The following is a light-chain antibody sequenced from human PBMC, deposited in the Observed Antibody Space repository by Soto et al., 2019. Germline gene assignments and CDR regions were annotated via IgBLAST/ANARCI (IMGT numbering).Light chain of an antibody. CDR1: QSVSSN. Sequence: EIVMTQSPATLSVSPGERATLSCRASQSVSSNFAWYQQKPGQAPRLLIYGASTSATGIPARFSGSGSGTEFTLTISSLQSEDFAVYYCQQYNNWPQTFGQGTRLEIK. V-gene: IGKV3-15*01. J-gene: IGKJ5*01. CDR2: GAS. CDR3: QQYNNWPQT.